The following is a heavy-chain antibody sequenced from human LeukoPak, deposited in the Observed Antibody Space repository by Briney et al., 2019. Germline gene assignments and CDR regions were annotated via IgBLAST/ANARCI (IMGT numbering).Heavy chain of an antibody. D-gene: IGHD3-22*01. CDR2: SYYSGSI. Sequence: SETLSLTCTVSGGSISSSSYYWGWIRQPPGKGLEWIGSSYYSGSIYYNPSLKSRVTISVDTSKNQFSPKLSSVTAADTAVYYCARDYYDSSRYYSDLNWFDPWGQGTLVTVSS. J-gene: IGHJ5*02. V-gene: IGHV4-39*07. CDR1: GGSISSSSYY. CDR3: ARDYYDSSRYYSDLNWFDP.